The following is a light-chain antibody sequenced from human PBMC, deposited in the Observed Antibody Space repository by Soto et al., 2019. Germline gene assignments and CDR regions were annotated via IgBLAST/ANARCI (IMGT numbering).Light chain of an antibody. Sequence: EIVLTQSPATLSLSPGERATLSCRASQSVSSYLAWYQQKPGQAPRLLIYDASNRATGIPARFSGSGSGTDFTLTISSLEPEDFAVYYCQQRSNWPITFGQGTRRDI. J-gene: IGKJ5*01. CDR2: DAS. CDR1: QSVSSY. CDR3: QQRSNWPIT. V-gene: IGKV3-11*01.